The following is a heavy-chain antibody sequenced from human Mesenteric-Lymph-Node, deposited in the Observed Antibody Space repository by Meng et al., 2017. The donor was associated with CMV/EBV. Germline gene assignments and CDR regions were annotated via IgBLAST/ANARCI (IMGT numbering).Heavy chain of an antibody. V-gene: IGHV3-30*01. CDR2: ISFDASNK. J-gene: IGHJ4*02. CDR1: GFSISPYA. CDR3: ARDAVVGPTSRSGIGYFDQ. Sequence: LSLSCAASGFSISPYAMQWVRQAPGKGLEWVAVISFDASNKRYADSVKGRFAISRDNSKDTLYLEMNSLRTEDTAVYYCARDAVVGPTSRSGIGYFDQWGQGTLVTVSS. D-gene: IGHD1-26*01.